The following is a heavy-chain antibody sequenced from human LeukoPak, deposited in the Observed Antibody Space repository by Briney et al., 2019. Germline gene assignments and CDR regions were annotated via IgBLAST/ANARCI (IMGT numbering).Heavy chain of an antibody. J-gene: IGHJ5*02. CDR1: GGSISSGGYY. D-gene: IGHD3-3*01. Sequence: SQTLSLTCTVSGGSISSGGYYWSWIRQHPGKGLEWIGYIYYSGCTYYNPFLKSRVTISVDTSKNQFSLKLSSVTAADTAVYYCARSEVTIFDGIDPWGQGTLVTVSS. CDR3: ARSEVTIFDGIDP. V-gene: IGHV4-31*03. CDR2: IYYSGCT.